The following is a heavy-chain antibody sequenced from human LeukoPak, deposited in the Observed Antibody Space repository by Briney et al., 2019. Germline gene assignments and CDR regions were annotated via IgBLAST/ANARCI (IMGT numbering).Heavy chain of an antibody. Sequence: GGSLRLSCAASGFTFSSYSMNWVRQAPGKGLEWVSSISSSSSYIYYADSVKGRFTISRDNAKNSLYLQMNSLRAEDTAVYYCARGYDYVWGSYRYRTADYWGQGTLVTVSS. CDR1: GFTFSSYS. V-gene: IGHV3-21*01. CDR3: ARGYDYVWGSYRYRTADY. CDR2: ISSSSSYI. D-gene: IGHD3-16*02. J-gene: IGHJ4*02.